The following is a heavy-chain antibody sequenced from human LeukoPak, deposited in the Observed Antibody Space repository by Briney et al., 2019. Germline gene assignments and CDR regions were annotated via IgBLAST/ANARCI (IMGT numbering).Heavy chain of an antibody. CDR2: IYYSGIT. CDR3: AGGGYSYGYGTGLDAFDI. CDR1: EFTFSDYY. Sequence: GSLRVSCAASEFTFSDYYMSWIRQPPGKGLEWIGYIYYSGITNFNPSLKSRVTISVDTSKNQFSLKLSSVTAADTAVYYCAGGGYSYGYGTGLDAFDIWGQGTMVTVSS. J-gene: IGHJ3*02. D-gene: IGHD5-18*01. V-gene: IGHV4-59*01.